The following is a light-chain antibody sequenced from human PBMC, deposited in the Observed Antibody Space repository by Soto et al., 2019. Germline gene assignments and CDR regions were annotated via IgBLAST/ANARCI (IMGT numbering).Light chain of an antibody. CDR2: DVS. V-gene: IGLV2-14*01. CDR3: QSYDRSLSGSYV. J-gene: IGLJ1*01. Sequence: QSVRTQPASVSGSPGQSITISCTGTSSDVGGYNYVSWYQQHPGKAPKLMIYDVSNRPSGVSNRFSGSKSGNTASLTISGLQAEDEADYSCQSYDRSLSGSYVFGTGTKVTVL. CDR1: SSDVGGYNY.